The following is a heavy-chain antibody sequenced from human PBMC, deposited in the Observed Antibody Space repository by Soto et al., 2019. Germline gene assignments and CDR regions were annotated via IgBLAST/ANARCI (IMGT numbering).Heavy chain of an antibody. CDR3: ARFFGSGFDY. CDR2: ISTSGATR. V-gene: IGHV3-48*01. D-gene: IGHD6-19*01. CDR1: GFTFSTDS. Sequence: EVQLVESGGGLVQPGGSLRLSCVASGFTFSTDSMNWVRQAPGKGLEWVANISTSGATRYYADSVKGRFTISRDNAKTSLYLQMDSLRTEDTAVYYCARFFGSGFDYWGQGTLVTVSS. J-gene: IGHJ4*02.